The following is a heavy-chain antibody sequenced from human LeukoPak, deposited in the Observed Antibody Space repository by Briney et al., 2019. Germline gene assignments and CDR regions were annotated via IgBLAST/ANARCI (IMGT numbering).Heavy chain of an antibody. J-gene: IGHJ4*02. CDR3: ASSGSSSDY. CDR2: INSDGSST. CDR1: GLTFSSYW. Sequence: GGSLRLSCAASGLTFSSYWMYWVRQAPGKGLVWVSRINSDGSSTSYADSVKGRFTISRDNAKNTLYLQMNSLRAEDTTVYYCASSGSSSDYWGQGTLVTVST. V-gene: IGHV3-74*01. D-gene: IGHD6-13*01.